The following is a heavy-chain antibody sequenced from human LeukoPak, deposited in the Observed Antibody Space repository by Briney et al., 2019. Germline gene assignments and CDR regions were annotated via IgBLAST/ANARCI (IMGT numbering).Heavy chain of an antibody. CDR1: GLSFSSYW. D-gene: IGHD2-15*01. Sequence: GGSLRLSCLDSGLSFSSYWMGWVRQALGKGLEWVANIKQDGSDKNYVDSVKGRFTISRDNAKNSIYLQMNSLRAEDTAVYFCASGPRWVGAAWAHSFNIWGRGTMVTVSS. CDR2: IKQDGSDK. V-gene: IGHV3-7*03. CDR3: ASGPRWVGAAWAHSFNI. J-gene: IGHJ3*02.